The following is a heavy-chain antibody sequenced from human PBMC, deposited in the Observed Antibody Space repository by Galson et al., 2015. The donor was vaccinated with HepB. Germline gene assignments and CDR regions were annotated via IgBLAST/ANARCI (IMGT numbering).Heavy chain of an antibody. Sequence: SVKVSCKASGYIFTDYGISWVRQAPGQGLEWMGWVNPKTGNPTYAQGFAGRLVFSLDTSVSTTYLQISSLRAEDSAVYYCARTPNHGSGSYHNVWFGPWGQGTLVTVSS. CDR1: GYIFTDYG. CDR2: VNPKTGNP. D-gene: IGHD3-10*01. CDR3: ARTPNHGSGSYHNVWFGP. J-gene: IGHJ5*02. V-gene: IGHV7-4-1*02.